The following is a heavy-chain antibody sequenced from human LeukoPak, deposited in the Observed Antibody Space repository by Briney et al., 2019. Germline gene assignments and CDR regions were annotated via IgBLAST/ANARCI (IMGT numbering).Heavy chain of an antibody. CDR2: ISASGGLT. D-gene: IGHD6-13*01. J-gene: IGHJ4*02. CDR1: GFTFSSYA. Sequence: GGSLRLSCAASGFTFSSYAMSWVRQAPGKGLEWVSSISASGGLTYHADSVKGRFTISRDNSKNTLHLQMNSLSADDTALYYCAKGALAAAGSGFDYWGQGTLVTVSS. CDR3: AKGALAAAGSGFDY. V-gene: IGHV3-23*01.